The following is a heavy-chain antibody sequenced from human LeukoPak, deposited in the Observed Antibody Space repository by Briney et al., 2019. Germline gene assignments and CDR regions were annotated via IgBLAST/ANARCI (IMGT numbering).Heavy chain of an antibody. D-gene: IGHD6-19*01. CDR3: AGGSGWLPGY. J-gene: IGHJ4*02. CDR1: QFTFSGHW. V-gene: IGHV3-7*01. Sequence: GGSLRLSCAASQFTFSGHWMNWVRQAPGKGLEWVAIIKQDGSEIRYVDPVKGRFTISRDNTKNVLYLQMNSLRAEDTAVYYCAGGSGWLPGYWGQGTLVTVSS. CDR2: IKQDGSEI.